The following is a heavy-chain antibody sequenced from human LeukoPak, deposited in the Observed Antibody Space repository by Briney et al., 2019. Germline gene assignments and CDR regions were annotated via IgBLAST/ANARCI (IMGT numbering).Heavy chain of an antibody. CDR3: AKGRGQWLYFFDY. D-gene: IGHD6-19*01. CDR1: GFTFSSYA. Sequence: PGGSLRLSCVASGFTFSSYAMNWVRQAPGKGLEWVSAISGSGGSTYYADSVKGRFTISRDNSKNTLYLQMNSLRAEDTAVYYCAKGRGQWLYFFDYWGQGTLVTVSS. V-gene: IGHV3-23*01. J-gene: IGHJ4*02. CDR2: ISGSGGST.